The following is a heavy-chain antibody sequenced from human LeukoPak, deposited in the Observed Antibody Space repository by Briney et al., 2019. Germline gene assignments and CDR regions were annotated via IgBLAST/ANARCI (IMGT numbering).Heavy chain of an antibody. CDR3: ARGLWFGEPPSPAFDI. J-gene: IGHJ3*02. D-gene: IGHD3-10*01. V-gene: IGHV4-4*07. CDR1: GGSFNIYY. CDR2: IYSSGST. Sequence: SETLSLTCTVSGGSFNIYYWNWIRQPAGKGLEWIGRIYSSGSTNYSPSLKSRVTMSVDTSKNQFSLKLTSVTPDDTAVYYCARGLWFGEPPSPAFDIWGQGTMVTVSS.